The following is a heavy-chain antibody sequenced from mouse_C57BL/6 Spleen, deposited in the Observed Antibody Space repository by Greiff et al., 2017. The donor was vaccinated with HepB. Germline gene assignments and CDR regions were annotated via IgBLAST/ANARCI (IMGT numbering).Heavy chain of an antibody. D-gene: IGHD1-1*01. CDR3: ARSGYYGSSYWYFDV. Sequence: EVQLKQSGAELVKPGASVKLSCTASGFNIKDYYMHWVKQRTEQGLEWIGRIDPEDGETKYAPKFQGKATITADTSSNTAYLQLSSLTSEDTAVYYCARSGYYGSSYWYFDVWGTGTTVTVSS. CDR1: GFNIKDYY. J-gene: IGHJ1*03. V-gene: IGHV14-2*01. CDR2: IDPEDGET.